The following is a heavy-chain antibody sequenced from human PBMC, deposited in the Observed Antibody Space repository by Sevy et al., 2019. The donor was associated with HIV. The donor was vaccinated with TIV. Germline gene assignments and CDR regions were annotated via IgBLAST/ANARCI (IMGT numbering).Heavy chain of an antibody. CDR2: IGTLKDT. V-gene: IGHV3-13*01. D-gene: IGHD6-13*01. CDR3: ARACAAAGGKSGPIDAFDI. Sequence: GGSLRLSCVASGFTFSTYDMHWVRQVKGKGLEWVSGIGTLKDTYYPDSVKGRFIISREDAKNCLYLQMNSLRAADTAVYYCARACAAAGGKSGPIDAFDIGGQGTLVTVS. J-gene: IGHJ3*02. CDR1: GFTFSTYD.